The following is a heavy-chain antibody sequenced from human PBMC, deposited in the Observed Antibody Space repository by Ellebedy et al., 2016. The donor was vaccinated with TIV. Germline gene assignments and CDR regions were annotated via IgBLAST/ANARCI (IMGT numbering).Heavy chain of an antibody. CDR3: VRSFGRVFDP. Sequence: GGSLRLXXAASGFTLSSYWMHWVRQVPGKGLMWVSRINTDGTTTRYADSVKGRFTISRDNAKNTVFLQMKSLTAEDTAVYYCVRSFGRVFDPWGQGTLVTVSS. D-gene: IGHD3-10*01. CDR1: GFTLSSYW. V-gene: IGHV3-74*01. J-gene: IGHJ5*02. CDR2: INTDGTTT.